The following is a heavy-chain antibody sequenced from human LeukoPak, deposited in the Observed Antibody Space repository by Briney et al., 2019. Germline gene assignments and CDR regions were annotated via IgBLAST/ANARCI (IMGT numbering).Heavy chain of an antibody. Sequence: SETLSLTCAVYGESFSGYYWSWIRQPPGKGLVWIGEINHSGSTNYNPSLKSRVTISVDTSKNQFSLKLSSVTAADTAVYYCASWIGGSGSYRGYWGQGTLVTVSS. CDR1: GESFSGYY. V-gene: IGHV4-34*01. CDR3: ASWIGGSGSYRGY. J-gene: IGHJ4*02. D-gene: IGHD3-10*01. CDR2: INHSGST.